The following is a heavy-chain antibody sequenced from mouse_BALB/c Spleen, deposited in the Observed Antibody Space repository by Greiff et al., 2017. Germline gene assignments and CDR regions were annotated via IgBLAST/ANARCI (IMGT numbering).Heavy chain of an antibody. D-gene: IGHD2-1*01. V-gene: IGHV1-14*01. CDR3: ARSGGNYAYYAMDY. J-gene: IGHJ4*01. CDR2: INPYNDGT. Sequence: VQLQQSGPELVKPGASVKMSCKASGYTFTSYVMHWVKQKPGQGLEWIGYINPYNDGTKYNEKFKGKATLTSDKSSSTAYMELSSLTSEDSAVYYCARSGGNYAYYAMDYWGQGTSVTVSS. CDR1: GYTFTSYV.